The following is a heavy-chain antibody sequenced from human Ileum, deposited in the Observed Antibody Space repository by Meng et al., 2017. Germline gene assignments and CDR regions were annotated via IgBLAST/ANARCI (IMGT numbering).Heavy chain of an antibody. D-gene: IGHD5-24*01. CDR2: IKYDGSIT. CDR1: GFTFSSYW. V-gene: IGHV3-74*01. Sequence: EVQLVESGGGLVQPGRSLRLSCAGSGFTFSSYWIHWVRQAPGKGLVWVSHIKYDGSITNYADSVKGRFTISRDNAKNMLYLQMNSLRAEDTAVYYCARRWNDGLDIWGQGTVVTVSS. CDR3: ARRWNDGLDI. J-gene: IGHJ3*02.